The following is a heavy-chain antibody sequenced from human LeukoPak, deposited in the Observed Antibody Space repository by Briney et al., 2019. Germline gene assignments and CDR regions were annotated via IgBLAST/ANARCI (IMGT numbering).Heavy chain of an antibody. Sequence: GRSLRLSCAASGFTFSSYAMHWVRQAPGKGLEWVAVISYDGSNKYYADSVKGRFTISRDNSKNTLYLQMNSLRAEDTAVYYCARDGGAAWDYFDYWGQGTLVTVSS. CDR1: GFTFSSYA. D-gene: IGHD3-16*01. CDR3: ARDGGAAWDYFDY. V-gene: IGHV3-30-3*01. J-gene: IGHJ4*02. CDR2: ISYDGSNK.